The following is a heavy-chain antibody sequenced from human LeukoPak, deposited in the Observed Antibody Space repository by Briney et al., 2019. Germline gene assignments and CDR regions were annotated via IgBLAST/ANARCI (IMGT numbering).Heavy chain of an antibody. CDR3: ARDEAIEYYYDSSGLDY. V-gene: IGHV3-30-3*01. J-gene: IGHJ4*02. CDR2: ISYDGSTK. CDR1: GFTFSNYA. Sequence: GRSLRLSCAASGFTFSNYALHWVRQAPGKGLEWVAVISYDGSTKYYADSVKGRFTISRDNSKNTLYLQMNSLRAEDTAVYYCARDEAIEYYYDSSGLDYWGQGTLVTVSS. D-gene: IGHD3-22*01.